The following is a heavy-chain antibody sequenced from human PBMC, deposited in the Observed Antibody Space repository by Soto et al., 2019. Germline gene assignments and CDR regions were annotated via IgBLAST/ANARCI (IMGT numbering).Heavy chain of an antibody. D-gene: IGHD4-17*01. CDR3: ARDHTKDYGDYGMDY. Sequence: QVQLVQSGAEVKKPGSSVKVSCKASGGTFSSYAISWVRQAPGQGLEWMGGIIPIFGTANYAQKFQGRVTITADESTSTAYMEMSSLRSEDAAVYYCARDHTKDYGDYGMDYWGQGTLVTVSS. CDR1: GGTFSSYA. V-gene: IGHV1-69*12. J-gene: IGHJ4*02. CDR2: IIPIFGTA.